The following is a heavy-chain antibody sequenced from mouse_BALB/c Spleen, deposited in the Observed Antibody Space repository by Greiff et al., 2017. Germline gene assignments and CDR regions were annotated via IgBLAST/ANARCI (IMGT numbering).Heavy chain of an antibody. CDR2: IRLKSNNYAT. V-gene: IGHV6-6*02. Sequence: EVKLMESGGGLVQPGGSMKLSCVASGFTFSNYWMNWVRQSPEKGLEWVAEIRLKSNNYATHYAESVKGRFTISRDDSKSSVYLQMNNLRAEDTGIYYCTREYFLYDAHFDYWGQGTTLTVSS. D-gene: IGHD2-3*01. J-gene: IGHJ2*01. CDR1: GFTFSNYW. CDR3: TREYFLYDAHFDY.